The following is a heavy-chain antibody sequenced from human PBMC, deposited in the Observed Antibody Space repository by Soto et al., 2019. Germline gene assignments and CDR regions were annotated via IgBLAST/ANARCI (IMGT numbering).Heavy chain of an antibody. CDR3: ARDGGRLVVSKNWFDP. CDR1: GFTFSSYA. CDR2: ISYDGSNK. Sequence: QVQLVESGGGVVQPGRSLRLSCAASGFTFSSYAMHWVRQAPGKGLEWVAVISYDGSNKYYADSVKGRFTISRDNSKNTLYLQMNGLRAEDTAVYYCARDGGRLVVSKNWFDPWGQGTLVTVSS. J-gene: IGHJ5*02. D-gene: IGHD3-9*01. V-gene: IGHV3-30-3*01.